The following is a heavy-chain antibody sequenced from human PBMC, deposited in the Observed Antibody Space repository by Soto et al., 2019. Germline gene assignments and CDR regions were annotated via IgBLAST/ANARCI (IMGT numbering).Heavy chain of an antibody. J-gene: IGHJ4*02. CDR2: INPNSGGT. CDR3: ARDRGGYVGPFDY. Sequence: QVQLVQSGAEVTKPGASVKVSCKASGYTFTGYYMHWVRQAPGQGLEWMGWINPNSGGTNYAQKFQGWVTMTRDTSISTAYMELSRLRSDDTAVYYCARDRGGYVGPFDYWGQGTLVTVSS. CDR1: GYTFTGYY. V-gene: IGHV1-2*04. D-gene: IGHD5-12*01.